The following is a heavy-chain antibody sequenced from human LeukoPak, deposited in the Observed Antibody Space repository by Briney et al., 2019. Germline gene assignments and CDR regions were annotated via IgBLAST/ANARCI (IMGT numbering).Heavy chain of an antibody. CDR1: GFTFSSYS. Sequence: GGSLRLSCAASGFTFSSYSMNWVRQAPGKGLEWVSSISSSSSYIYYADSVKGRFTISRDNAKNSLYLQMNSLRAEDTAVYYCAKSFWWFGEFPPFDIWGQGTMVTVSS. V-gene: IGHV3-21*04. CDR2: ISSSSSYI. J-gene: IGHJ3*02. D-gene: IGHD3-10*01. CDR3: AKSFWWFGEFPPFDI.